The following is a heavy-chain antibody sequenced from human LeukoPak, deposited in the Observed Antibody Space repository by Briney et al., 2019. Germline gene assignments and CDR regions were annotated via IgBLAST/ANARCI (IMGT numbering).Heavy chain of an antibody. CDR2: IYSGGST. J-gene: IGHJ4*02. CDR1: GFTVSSNY. D-gene: IGHD3-22*01. V-gene: IGHV3-66*01. Sequence: GGSLRLSCAASGFTVSSNYMSWVRQAPGKGLEWVSVIYSGGSTYYADSVKGRFTISRDNSKNTLYLQMNSLRAEDTAVYYCARNLYYDSSGYYYVYWGQGTLVTVSS. CDR3: ARNLYYDSSGYYYVY.